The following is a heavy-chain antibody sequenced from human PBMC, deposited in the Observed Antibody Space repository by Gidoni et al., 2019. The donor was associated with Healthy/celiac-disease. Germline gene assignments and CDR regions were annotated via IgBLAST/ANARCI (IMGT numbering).Heavy chain of an antibody. CDR2: IDWDDDK. V-gene: IGHV2-70*01. CDR1: GFSLSTSGMC. CDR3: ARIRLERDYYDSSGYYLDAFDI. Sequence: QVTLRESGPALVKPTQTLTLTCTFSGFSLSTSGMCVSWIRQPPGKALEWLALIDWDDDKYYSTSLKTRLTISKDTSKNQVVLTMTNMDPVDTATYYCARIRLERDYYDSSGYYLDAFDIWGQGTMVTVSS. D-gene: IGHD3-22*01. J-gene: IGHJ3*02.